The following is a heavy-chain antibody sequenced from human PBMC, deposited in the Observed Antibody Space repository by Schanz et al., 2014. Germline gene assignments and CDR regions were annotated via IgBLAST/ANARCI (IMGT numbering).Heavy chain of an antibody. CDR2: IRYDGSNK. Sequence: QVQLVESGGGVVQPWGSLRLSCAASGFTFSSYGMHWVRQAPGKGLEWVAFIRYDGSNKYYADSVKGRFTISRDNSKNTLYLQMNSLRAEDTAVYYCAKVGLYYYGSGFDYWGQGTLVTVSS. V-gene: IGHV3-30*02. J-gene: IGHJ4*02. CDR1: GFTFSSYG. D-gene: IGHD3-10*01. CDR3: AKVGLYYYGSGFDY.